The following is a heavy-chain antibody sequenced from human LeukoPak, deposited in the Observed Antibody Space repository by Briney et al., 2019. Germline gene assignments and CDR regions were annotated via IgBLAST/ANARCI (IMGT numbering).Heavy chain of an antibody. CDR1: GFSFSSYE. CDR2: ISESGSAT. D-gene: IGHD4/OR15-4a*01. Sequence: PGGSLRLSCAASGFSFSSYEINWVRQPPGRGLEWISYISESGSATSYPDSVKGRFTVPRDNAKNSFYLQLNSLRLEDTAVYYCARSPPMVGNTGFHLDYWGQGTLVTVSS. J-gene: IGHJ4*02. V-gene: IGHV3-48*03. CDR3: ARSPPMVGNTGFHLDY.